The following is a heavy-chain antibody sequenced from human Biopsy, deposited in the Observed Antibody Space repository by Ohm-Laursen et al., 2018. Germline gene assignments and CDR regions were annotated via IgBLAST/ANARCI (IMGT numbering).Heavy chain of an antibody. CDR1: GFNFNDYG. CDR2: ISHDGRSR. J-gene: IGHJ6*02. V-gene: IGHV3-30*03. D-gene: IGHD1-14*01. CDR3: ARSPGRDRMDV. Sequence: SLRLSCAASGFNFNDYGMHWVRQAPGKGLEWVAVISHDGRSRFYVDSVKGRFTISRDNSNNTLYLQMNSLRAEDTAVYHCARSPGRDRMDVWGQGTTVIVSS.